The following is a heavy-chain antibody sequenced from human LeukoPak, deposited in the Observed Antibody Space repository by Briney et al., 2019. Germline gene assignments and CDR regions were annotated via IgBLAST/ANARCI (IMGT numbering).Heavy chain of an antibody. J-gene: IGHJ5*02. Sequence: GASVKVSCKASGGTFSSYAISWVRQAPGQGLEWMGGIIPIFGTANYAQKFQGRVTITADESTSTAYMELSSLRSEDTAVYYCASQGIGYCSSTSCYPVGWFDPWGQGTLVTVSS. CDR2: IIPIFGTA. V-gene: IGHV1-69*13. D-gene: IGHD2-2*01. CDR1: GGTFSSYA. CDR3: ASQGIGYCSSTSCYPVGWFDP.